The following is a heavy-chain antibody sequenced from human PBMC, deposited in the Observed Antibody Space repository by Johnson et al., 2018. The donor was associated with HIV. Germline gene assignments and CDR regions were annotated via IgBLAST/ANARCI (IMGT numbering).Heavy chain of an antibody. D-gene: IGHD3-22*01. CDR1: GFIFGSCW. CDR3: ARGSSEDSSGCRSLGYAFDI. CDR2: IKQDGSDK. V-gene: IGHV3-7*02. Sequence: VQLVESGGGLVEPGGSLRLSCIASGFIFGSCWMSWVRQAPGKGLEWVADIKQDGSDKCYVDSVKGRFTISRDNSNDSLYLQMNSLRAGSTAVYYGARGSSEDSSGCRSLGYAFDIWGQGTMVTVSS. J-gene: IGHJ3*02.